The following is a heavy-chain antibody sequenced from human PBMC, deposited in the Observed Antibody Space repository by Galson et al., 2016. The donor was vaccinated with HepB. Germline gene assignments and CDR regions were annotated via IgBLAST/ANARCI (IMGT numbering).Heavy chain of an antibody. V-gene: IGHV3-21*01. CDR1: GFIFSSYS. D-gene: IGHD1-7*01. Sequence: SLRLSCAASGFIFSSYSMNWFRQAPGKGLEWVSSISGSSEYIHYADSMKGRFTISRDNAKNSLSLQMDGLRAEDTAVYYCAILETSHHARDFEYWGQGILVTVSS. CDR3: AILETSHHARDFEY. CDR2: ISGSSEYI. J-gene: IGHJ4*02.